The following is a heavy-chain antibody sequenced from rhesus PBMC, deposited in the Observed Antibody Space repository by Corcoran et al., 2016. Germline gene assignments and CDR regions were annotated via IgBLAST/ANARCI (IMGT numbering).Heavy chain of an antibody. CDR2: ISWSGGST. Sequence: EVQLVESGGGVVQPGGSLRLSCAASGFTFDDYAMHWVRQAPGKGLEWVSGISWSGGSTYYADSVKCQFTISRDIAKNSLYLQMGSLRAEDTALYYCARGANWGSGGAYFDYWGQGVLVTVSS. J-gene: IGHJ4*01. CDR1: GFTFDDYA. CDR3: ARGANWGSGGAYFDY. V-gene: IGHV3-201*01. D-gene: IGHD7-45*01.